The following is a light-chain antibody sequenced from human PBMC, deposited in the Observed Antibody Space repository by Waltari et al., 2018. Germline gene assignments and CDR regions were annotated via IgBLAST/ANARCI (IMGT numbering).Light chain of an antibody. CDR3: QQHGSFPRT. CDR1: KNVINNY. CDR2: ATA. V-gene: IGKV3-20*01. Sequence: ELVLMQSPGNLSLSPGERGTLSCRTSKNVINNYLAWCQQKTGQVPSLLIYATAHRATGTPFRFSGSGSGTDFTLTISRLEPEDFAVYYCQQHGSFPRTFGQGTKVEI. J-gene: IGKJ1*01.